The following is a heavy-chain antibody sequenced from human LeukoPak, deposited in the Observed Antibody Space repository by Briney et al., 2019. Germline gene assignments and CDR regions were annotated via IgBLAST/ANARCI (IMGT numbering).Heavy chain of an antibody. CDR3: ASHSGGYAY. Sequence: SETLSLTCTVSGYSISSGYYWGWIRQPPGKGLEWIGEINHSGSTNYNPSLKSRVTISVDTSKNQFSLKLSSVTAADTAVYYCASHSGGYAYWGQGTLVTVSS. D-gene: IGHD5-12*01. J-gene: IGHJ4*02. CDR2: INHSGST. V-gene: IGHV4-38-2*02. CDR1: GYSISSGYY.